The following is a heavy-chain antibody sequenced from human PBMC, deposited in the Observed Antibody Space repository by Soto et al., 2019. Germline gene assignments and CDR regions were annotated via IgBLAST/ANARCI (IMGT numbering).Heavy chain of an antibody. V-gene: IGHV1-18*01. J-gene: IGHJ6*03. Sequence: QVQLVQSGAEVKKPGASVKVSCKASGYTFTSYGISWVRQAPGQGLEWMGWISAYNGNTNHAQKLQGRVTMTTDTSTSTGYMELRSLRSDDTAVYYCALSYSSSSEGPSYRYYYYYYMDVWGKGTTVTVSS. CDR2: ISAYNGNT. CDR1: GYTFTSYG. CDR3: ALSYSSSSEGPSYRYYYYYYMDV. D-gene: IGHD6-6*01.